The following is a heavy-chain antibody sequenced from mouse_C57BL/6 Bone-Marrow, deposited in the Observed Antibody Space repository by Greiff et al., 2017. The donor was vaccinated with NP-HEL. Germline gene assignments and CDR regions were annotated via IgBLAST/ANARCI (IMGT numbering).Heavy chain of an antibody. CDR2: IRLKSDNYET. V-gene: IGHV6-3*01. J-gene: IGHJ4*01. Sequence: EVQVVESGGGLVQPGGSMKLSCVASGFTFSNYWMNWVRQSPEKGLEWVAQIRLKSDNYETHYAESVKGRFTISRDDSKSSVYLQKNNLRAEDTGIYYCTESVYYGNYLFMDYWGQGTSVTVSS. CDR3: TESVYYGNYLFMDY. CDR1: GFTFSNYW. D-gene: IGHD2-1*01.